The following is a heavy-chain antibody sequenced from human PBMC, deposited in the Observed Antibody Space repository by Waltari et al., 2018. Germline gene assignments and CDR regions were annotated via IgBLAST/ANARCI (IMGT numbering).Heavy chain of an antibody. D-gene: IGHD3-9*01. Sequence: QITLKESGPTLMKPTQTLTLTCAFSGFSLTTGSVAVSWIRQPPGKAPEWLALIYGNDDKKYSPSLRSRLTITKDSSENQVVLTMTNVDPVDTATYYCAHRYFSNFDYWGQGTLVTVSS. CDR3: AHRYFSNFDY. V-gene: IGHV2-5*01. CDR1: GFSLTTGSVA. CDR2: IYGNDDK. J-gene: IGHJ4*02.